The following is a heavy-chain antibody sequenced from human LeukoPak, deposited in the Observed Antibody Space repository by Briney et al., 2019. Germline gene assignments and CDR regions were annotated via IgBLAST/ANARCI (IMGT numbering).Heavy chain of an antibody. Sequence: ASVKVSCKASGYTFTRYGISWVRQAPGQGLEWMGWISAYNGNTNYAQKLQGRVTMTTDTFTSRAYMELRSLRSDDTAVYYCARDLGYCSGGSCYWGWFDPWGQGTLVTVSS. V-gene: IGHV1-18*01. J-gene: IGHJ5*02. D-gene: IGHD2-15*01. CDR1: GYTFTRYG. CDR3: ARDLGYCSGGSCYWGWFDP. CDR2: ISAYNGNT.